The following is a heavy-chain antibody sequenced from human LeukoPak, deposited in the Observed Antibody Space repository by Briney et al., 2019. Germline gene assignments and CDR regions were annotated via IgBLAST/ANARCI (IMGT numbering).Heavy chain of an antibody. CDR2: INPNSGDT. Sequence: ASVKVSCKASGYTFSGYQIHWVRQAPGQGLEWMGWINPNSGDTKYAQKFQGRVTMTSDTSTSTVYMELSRLSSDDTAVYSCARGAVSGTYRYLYSGQGTLVTVSS. V-gene: IGHV1-2*02. CDR3: ARGAVSGTYRYLY. J-gene: IGHJ4*02. D-gene: IGHD3-16*02. CDR1: GYTFSGYQ.